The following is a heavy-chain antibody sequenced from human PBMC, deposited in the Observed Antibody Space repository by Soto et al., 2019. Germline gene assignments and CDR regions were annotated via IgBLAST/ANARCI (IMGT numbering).Heavy chain of an antibody. D-gene: IGHD4-17*01. J-gene: IGHJ5*02. V-gene: IGHV2-5*02. CDR2: IYWDDDK. CDR3: AHRQPRMEAYDYGDYVNWFDP. Sequence: QITLKESGPTLVKPTQTLTLTCTFSGFSLSTSGVGVGWIRQPPGKALEWLALIYWDDDKRYSPSLKSRLTITKDTSKNQVVLTMTNMDPVDTATYYCAHRQPRMEAYDYGDYVNWFDPWGQGTLVTVSS. CDR1: GFSLSTSGVG.